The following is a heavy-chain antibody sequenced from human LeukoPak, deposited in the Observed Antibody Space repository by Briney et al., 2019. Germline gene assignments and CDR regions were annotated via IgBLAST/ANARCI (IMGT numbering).Heavy chain of an antibody. Sequence: PSETLSLTCAVSGGSISSSNWWSWVRQPPGKGLEWIGEIYHSGSTNYNPSLKSRVTISVDKSKNQFSLKLSSVTAADTAVYYCARDRGYSSSWYGEYYFDYWGQGTLVTVSS. CDR2: IYHSGST. CDR1: GGSISSSNW. V-gene: IGHV4-4*02. J-gene: IGHJ4*02. D-gene: IGHD6-13*01. CDR3: ARDRGYSSSWYGEYYFDY.